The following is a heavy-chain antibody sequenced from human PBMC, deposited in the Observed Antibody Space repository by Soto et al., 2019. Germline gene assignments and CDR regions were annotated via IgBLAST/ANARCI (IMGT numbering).Heavy chain of an antibody. D-gene: IGHD2-2*01. J-gene: IGHJ3*01. CDR2: INADNGNT. V-gene: IGHV1-3*01. CDR1: GYTFTSYA. CDR3: ARRRYCSSTSWPARAFDF. Sequence: QVQLVQSGAEVKKPGASVKVSCKASGYTFTSYAMHWVRQAPGQRLEWMGWINADNGNTKYSQKFQGRVTITRDTSESQADMELSSLRSGDTAVYYCARRRYCSSTSWPARAFDFWGQGTMVTVSS.